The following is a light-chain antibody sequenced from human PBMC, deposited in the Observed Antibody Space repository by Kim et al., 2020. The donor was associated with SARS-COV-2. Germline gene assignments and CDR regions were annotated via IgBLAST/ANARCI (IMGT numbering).Light chain of an antibody. CDR2: KAS. J-gene: IGKJ2*01. CDR1: QSISSH. Sequence: DIQMTQSPSTLSASVGDRVTISCRASQSISSHLAWYQQKPGKAPTLLIYKASTLESGVPLRFSGSGSGTEFTLTINSLQPDDFAAYYCQHYHTYPYTFGQGTKLEIK. CDR3: QHYHTYPYT. V-gene: IGKV1-5*03.